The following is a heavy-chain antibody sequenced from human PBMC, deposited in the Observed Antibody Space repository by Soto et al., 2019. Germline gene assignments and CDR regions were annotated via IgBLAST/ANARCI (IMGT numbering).Heavy chain of an antibody. J-gene: IGHJ5*02. V-gene: IGHV6-1*01. CDR3: AKGDDVGTKTGYAFDP. Sequence: SLTCAISGDSVSSNTASLNWIMQSPSRGLEWLGRTYFRSKWYNDYAVSVKSRIIINPDTSNSQFSLQRNSVTPEDTAVYFCAKGDDVGTKTGYAFDPWGQGIMVTVSS. D-gene: IGHD5-12*01. CDR2: TYFRSKWYN. CDR1: GDSVSSNTAS.